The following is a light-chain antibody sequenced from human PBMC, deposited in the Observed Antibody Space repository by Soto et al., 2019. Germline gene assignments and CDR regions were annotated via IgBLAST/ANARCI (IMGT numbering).Light chain of an antibody. CDR2: DAS. V-gene: IGKV3D-20*02. CDR3: QQRSNWPIT. CDR1: QSVSSSY. J-gene: IGKJ5*01. Sequence: EIVLTQSPGTLSLSPGERTTLSCRASQSVSSSYLARYQQKPGQAPRLLIYDASNRATGIPARFSGSGSGTDFTLTISSLEPEDFAVYYCQQRSNWPITFGQGTRLEIK.